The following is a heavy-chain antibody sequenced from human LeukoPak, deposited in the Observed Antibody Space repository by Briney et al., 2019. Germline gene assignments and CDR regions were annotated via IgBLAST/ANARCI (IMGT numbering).Heavy chain of an antibody. CDR2: TYHRSRWYN. D-gene: IGHD2-15*01. CDR3: ASTQSYFQY. Sequence: SRTLSLTCAISGDSVSSNSATWNWIRASPSRGLEWLGRTYHRSRWYNDYAVSVKSRIIINPDTSKNQFSLQLNSVTPEDTAVYYCASTQSYFQYWGQGILVTVSS. CDR1: GDSVSSNSAT. J-gene: IGHJ4*02. V-gene: IGHV6-1*01.